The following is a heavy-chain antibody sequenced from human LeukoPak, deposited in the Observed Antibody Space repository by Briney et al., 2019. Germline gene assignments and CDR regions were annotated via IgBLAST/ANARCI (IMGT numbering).Heavy chain of an antibody. D-gene: IGHD1-7*01. J-gene: IGHJ4*02. CDR3: VRDGHATTPFDY. V-gene: IGHV3-74*01. CDR1: GLSISNYW. Sequence: AGSLRLSCAASGLSISNYWMHCVRQAPGKGLVWVSRFTADGSNTAYADSVKGRFTISSDNAKNTLYLQMNSLRAEDTAVYYCVRDGHATTPFDYWGQGTLVTVSS. CDR2: FTADGSNT.